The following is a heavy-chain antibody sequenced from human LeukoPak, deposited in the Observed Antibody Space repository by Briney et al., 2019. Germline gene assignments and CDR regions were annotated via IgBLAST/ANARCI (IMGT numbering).Heavy chain of an antibody. D-gene: IGHD3-16*01. V-gene: IGHV3-48*01. J-gene: IGHJ4*02. Sequence: PGGSLRLSCAASGFTFSSYTMTWVRQAPGKGLEWVSYITSTSSGIFYADSVKGRFAISRDNSKNTLYLQMNSLRAEDTAVYYCARDRPPGGDYWGQGTLVTVSS. CDR2: ITSTSSGI. CDR3: ARDRPPGGDY. CDR1: GFTFSSYT.